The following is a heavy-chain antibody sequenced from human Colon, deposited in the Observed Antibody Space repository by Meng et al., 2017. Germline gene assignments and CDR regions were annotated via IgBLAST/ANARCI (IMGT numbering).Heavy chain of an antibody. CDR2: INPNSGGT. V-gene: IGHV1-2*02. J-gene: IGHJ4*02. CDR3: AVDSSGYNIRYDFDD. D-gene: IGHD3-22*01. Sequence: ASVKVSCKASGYTFTGNYMHWVRQAPGQGPEWMGWINPNSGGTKYAQKFQDRVTMTRDTSISTGYMELSGLRSDDTAVYYCAVDSSGYNIRYDFDDWGQGTLVTVSS. CDR1: GYTFTGNY.